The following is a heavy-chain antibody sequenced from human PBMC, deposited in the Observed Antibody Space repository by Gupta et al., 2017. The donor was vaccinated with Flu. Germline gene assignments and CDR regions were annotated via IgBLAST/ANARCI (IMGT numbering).Heavy chain of an antibody. V-gene: IGHV1-69*01. CDR3: ASADCSRTRCYGGCYYYYYMDV. Sequence: RQAHGQGLEWMGGIIPILGRTNYAQNLQGRVTITADESTSTAYMELSSMRSDDTAVYYCASADCSRTRCYGGCYYYYYMDVWGKGTTVTVSS. J-gene: IGHJ6*03. CDR2: IIPILGRT. D-gene: IGHD2-2*01.